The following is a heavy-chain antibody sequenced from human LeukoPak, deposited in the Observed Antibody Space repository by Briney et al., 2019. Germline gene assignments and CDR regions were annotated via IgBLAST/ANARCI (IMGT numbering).Heavy chain of an antibody. CDR3: ARDRGRRLPTSFDY. CDR1: GFTVSSNY. V-gene: IGHV3-66*01. CDR2: IYSGGST. Sequence: SGGSLRLSCAASGFTVSSNYMSWVRQAPGKGLEWVSFIYSGGSTYYADSVKGRFTISRDNSKNTLYLQMNSLRAEDTAVYYCARDRGRRLPTSFDYWGQGTLVTVSS. J-gene: IGHJ4*02. D-gene: IGHD2-15*01.